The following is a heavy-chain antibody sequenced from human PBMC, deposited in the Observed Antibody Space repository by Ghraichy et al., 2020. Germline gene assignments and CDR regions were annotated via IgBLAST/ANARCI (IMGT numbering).Heavy chain of an antibody. J-gene: IGHJ4*02. V-gene: IGHV3-43*01. Sequence: GGSLRLSCAASGFSFDDYTMHWVRQAPGKGLEWVSLISWDGGSTYYADSVKGRFTISRDNNHSLYLQMNSLRVEDTALYYCAKGDCCSLDYWGQGTLVTVSS. CDR3: AKGDCCSLDY. CDR2: ISWDGGST. D-gene: IGHD2-15*01. CDR1: GFSFDDYT.